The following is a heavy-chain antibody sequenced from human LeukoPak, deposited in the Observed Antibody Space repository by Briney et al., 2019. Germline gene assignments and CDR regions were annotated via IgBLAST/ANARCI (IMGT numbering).Heavy chain of an antibody. V-gene: IGHV3-30*03. CDR3: ARGSLWLQLDY. CDR2: ISYDGSNK. J-gene: IGHJ4*02. D-gene: IGHD5-24*01. Sequence: GGSLRLSCAASGFTFSSYGMHWVRQAPGKGLEWVAVISYDGSNKYYADSVKGRFTISRDNSKNTLYLQMNSLRAEDTAVYYCARGSLWLQLDYWGQGTLVTVSP. CDR1: GFTFSSYG.